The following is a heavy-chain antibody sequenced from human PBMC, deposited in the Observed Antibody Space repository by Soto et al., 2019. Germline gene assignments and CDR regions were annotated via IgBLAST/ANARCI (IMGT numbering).Heavy chain of an antibody. V-gene: IGHV3-66*01. CDR2: IYSGGST. Sequence: GGSLRLSCAASGFTVSSNYMSWVRQAPGKGLEWVSVIYSGGSTYYADSVKGRFTISRDNSKNTLYLQMNSLRAEDTAVYYCARASVVVACLDYWGQGTLVTVSS. D-gene: IGHD2-15*01. J-gene: IGHJ4*02. CDR3: ARASVVVACLDY. CDR1: GFTVSSNY.